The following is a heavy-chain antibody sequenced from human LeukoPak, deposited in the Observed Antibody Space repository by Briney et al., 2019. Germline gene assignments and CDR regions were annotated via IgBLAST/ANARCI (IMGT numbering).Heavy chain of an antibody. CDR3: ARDSPFDSSGYYEFDY. CDR1: GFTFDDYG. D-gene: IGHD3-22*01. V-gene: IGHV3-20*04. Sequence: PGGSLRLSCAASGFTFDDYGMSWVRQAPGKGLEWVSGINWNGGSTGYADSVKGRFTISRDNAKNSLYLQMNSLRAEDTALYYCARDSPFDSSGYYEFDYWGQGTLVTASS. CDR2: INWNGGST. J-gene: IGHJ4*02.